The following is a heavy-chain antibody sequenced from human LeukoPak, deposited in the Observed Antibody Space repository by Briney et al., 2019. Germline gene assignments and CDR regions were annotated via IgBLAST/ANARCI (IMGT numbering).Heavy chain of an antibody. CDR1: GFTFSDYY. J-gene: IGHJ4*02. V-gene: IGHV3-11*01. Sequence: GGSLRLSCAASGFTFSDYYMSWIRQAPGKGLEWVSYISSSGSTIYYADSVKGRFTISRDNAKSSLYLQMNSLRAEDTAVYYCARASHLEVAGCDYWGQGTLVTVSS. CDR3: ARASHLEVAGCDY. CDR2: ISSSGSTI. D-gene: IGHD6-19*01.